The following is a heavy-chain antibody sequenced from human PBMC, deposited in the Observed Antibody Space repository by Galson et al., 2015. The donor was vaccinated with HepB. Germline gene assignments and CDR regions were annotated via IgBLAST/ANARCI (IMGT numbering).Heavy chain of an antibody. J-gene: IGHJ5*02. V-gene: IGHV1-18*04. D-gene: IGHD2-15*01. Sequence: SVKVSCKASGYSFSNYGISWVRQAPGQGLEWLGWSSAYRDKANYAQIVQGRVTMTTDTSTSTAYMELRSLTSDDTAMYYCGRDWYCSGRNCVDCFEPWGQGTLVSVSS. CDR1: GYSFSNYG. CDR3: GRDWYCSGRNCVDCFEP. CDR2: SSAYRDKA.